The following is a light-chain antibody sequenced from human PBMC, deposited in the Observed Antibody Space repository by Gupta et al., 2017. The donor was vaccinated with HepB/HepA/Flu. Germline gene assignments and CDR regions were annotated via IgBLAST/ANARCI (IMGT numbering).Light chain of an antibody. Sequence: EIVMTQFLATLSVSPGERATLPCRASQSVSSHLAWYQQKPGQVPRVLIYGASTRATGIPARFSGSEYGTEFTLTISSRQSEDFAVYYCQQYKNWPPITFGQGTQVEIK. CDR2: GAS. CDR3: QQYKNWPPIT. J-gene: IGKJ5*01. V-gene: IGKV3-15*01. CDR1: QSVSSH.